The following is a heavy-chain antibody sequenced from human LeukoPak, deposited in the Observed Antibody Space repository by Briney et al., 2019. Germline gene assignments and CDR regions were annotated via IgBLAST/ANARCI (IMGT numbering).Heavy chain of an antibody. D-gene: IGHD3-22*01. J-gene: IGHJ4*02. Sequence: PGGSLRLSCAASGFTFSSYSMNWVRQAPGKGLEWVSYIGSSSSTIYYADSVKGRFTISRDNAKNSLYLQMNSLRAEDTAVYYCAGLRYYYDSTGAFDYWGQGTLVTVSS. CDR3: AGLRYYYDSTGAFDY. V-gene: IGHV3-48*01. CDR1: GFTFSSYS. CDR2: IGSSSSTI.